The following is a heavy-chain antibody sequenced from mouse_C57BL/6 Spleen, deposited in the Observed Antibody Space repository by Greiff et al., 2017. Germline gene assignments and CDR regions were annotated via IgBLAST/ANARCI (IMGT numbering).Heavy chain of an antibody. D-gene: IGHD1-1*01. V-gene: IGHV1-74*01. CDR1: GYTFTNSY. Sequence: QVQLKEPVAELVRPGASVKLSCKASGYTFTNSYMHWVKQRPGQGLEWIGRIHPSNGDTKYAQKFQGQATITVDTSSSTAYLQLSSLTSEDSAIYYCARHGSSYGYAMAYWGQGTSVTVSS. CDR3: ARHGSSYGYAMAY. CDR2: IHPSNGDT. J-gene: IGHJ4*01.